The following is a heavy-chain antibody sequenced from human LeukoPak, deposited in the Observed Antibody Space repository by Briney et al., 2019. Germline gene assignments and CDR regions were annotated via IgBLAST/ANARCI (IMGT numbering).Heavy chain of an antibody. CDR1: GFTFSSYS. D-gene: IGHD1-26*01. CDR3: ARGVGATTGFDY. V-gene: IGHV3-21*01. J-gene: IGHJ4*02. CDR2: ISSSSSYI. Sequence: PGGSLRLSCAASGFTFSSYSMNWVRQAPGKGLEWVSSISSSSSYIYYADSVKGRFTISRDNAKNSLYLQMNSLRAGDTAVYYCARGVGATTGFDYWGQGTLVTVSS.